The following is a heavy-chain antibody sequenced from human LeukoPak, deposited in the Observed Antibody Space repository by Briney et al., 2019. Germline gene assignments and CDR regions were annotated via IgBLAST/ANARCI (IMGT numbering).Heavy chain of an antibody. D-gene: IGHD2-8*01. J-gene: IGHJ5*01. CDR2: IYPGGSDT. CDR1: GYTFANYW. CDR3: ATSRYCTNGVCYTQHDS. Sequence: GESLKISCKGSGYTFANYWIAWVRQMPGKGLEWMGIIYPGGSDTRYSPSFQGQVTISADKSIRSAYLQWSSLKASDTAMYYCATSRYCTNGVCYTQHDSWGQGTLVTVSS. V-gene: IGHV5-51*01.